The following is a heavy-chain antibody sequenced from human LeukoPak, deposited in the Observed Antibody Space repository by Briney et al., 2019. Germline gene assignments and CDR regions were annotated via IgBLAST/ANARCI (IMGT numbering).Heavy chain of an antibody. V-gene: IGHV3-53*05. Sequence: GGSLRLSCAASGFTVSSNYMSWVRQAPGKGLEWVSVIYSGGSTYYADSVKGRFTISRDNSKNTLYLQMNSLRADDMAVYYCTRADCSSSSCYTVEYWGQGTLVTVSS. CDR1: GFTVSSNY. J-gene: IGHJ4*02. D-gene: IGHD2-2*01. CDR3: TRADCSSSSCYTVEY. CDR2: IYSGGST.